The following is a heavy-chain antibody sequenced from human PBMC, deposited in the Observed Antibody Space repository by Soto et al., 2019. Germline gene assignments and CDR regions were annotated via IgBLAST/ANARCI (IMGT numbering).Heavy chain of an antibody. CDR3: TTDPSPVVYYYGMDV. J-gene: IGHJ6*02. CDR1: GFTFSNAW. Sequence: EVQLVESGGGLVKPGGSLRLSCAASGFTFSNAWMNWVRQAPGKGLEWVGRIKSKTDGGTTDYAAPVKGRFTISRDDSKNTLYLQMNSLKTEDTAVYYCTTDPSPVVYYYGMDVWGQGTTVTVSS. CDR2: IKSKTDGGTT. V-gene: IGHV3-15*07.